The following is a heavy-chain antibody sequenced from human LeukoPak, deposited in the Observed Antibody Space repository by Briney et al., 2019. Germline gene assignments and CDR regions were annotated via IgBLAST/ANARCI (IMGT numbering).Heavy chain of an antibody. CDR3: AKRGLPDY. Sequence: PGGSLRLSCAASGFTFSNYDMSWVRQAPGKGLEWVSAISGTGDSTYYADSVTGRFSISRDNSKNTLYVQMNSLRAEATAVYYCAKRGLPDYWGQGTLVTVSS. CDR1: GFTFSNYD. D-gene: IGHD3-10*01. V-gene: IGHV3-23*01. CDR2: ISGTGDST. J-gene: IGHJ4*02.